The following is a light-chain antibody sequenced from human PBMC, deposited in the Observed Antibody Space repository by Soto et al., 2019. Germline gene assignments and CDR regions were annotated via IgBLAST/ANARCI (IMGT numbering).Light chain of an antibody. V-gene: IGKV3-20*01. CDR3: QPYGTSLT. CDR1: QSFSSSY. Sequence: EIVLTQSPGTLSLSPGERATLSCRASQSFSSSYLAWYQQKPGQAPRLLIYGASSRATGIPHTFSGSGSGTDFPLTISRLQPEDFAVYYCQPYGTSLTLGQGTRLEI. CDR2: GAS. J-gene: IGKJ5*01.